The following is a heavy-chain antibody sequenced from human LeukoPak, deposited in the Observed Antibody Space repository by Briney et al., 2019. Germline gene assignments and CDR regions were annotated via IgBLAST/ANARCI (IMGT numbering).Heavy chain of an antibody. CDR3: ARGIQLWLIDY. D-gene: IGHD5-18*01. CDR1: GGTFSSYA. J-gene: IGHJ4*02. V-gene: IGHV1-69*01. Sequence: ASVKVSCKASGGTFSSYAIGWVRQAPGQGLEWMGGIIPIFGTANYAQKFQGRVTITADESTSTAYMELSSLRSEDTAVYYCARGIQLWLIDYWGQGTLVTVSS. CDR2: IIPIFGTA.